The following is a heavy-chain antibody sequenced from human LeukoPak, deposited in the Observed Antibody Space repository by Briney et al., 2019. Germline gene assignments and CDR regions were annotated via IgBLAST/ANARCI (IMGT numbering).Heavy chain of an antibody. Sequence: SETLSLIFAVSGGSISSTNWWSWVCQPPGKGLEWIGEIYHSGITNYNPSLKSRVTISVDKSKNQFSLNLSSVTAADTAVYYCARDGRHGYNAFDYWGQGTLVTVSS. CDR2: IYHSGIT. D-gene: IGHD5-24*01. CDR3: ARDGRHGYNAFDY. V-gene: IGHV4-4*02. CDR1: GGSISSTNW. J-gene: IGHJ4*02.